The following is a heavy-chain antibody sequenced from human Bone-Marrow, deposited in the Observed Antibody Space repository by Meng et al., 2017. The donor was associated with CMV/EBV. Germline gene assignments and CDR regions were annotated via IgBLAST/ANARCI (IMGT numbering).Heavy chain of an antibody. V-gene: IGHV1-69*10. Sequence: SVKVSCKASGGTFSSYAISWVRQAPGQGLEWMGGIIPILGIANYAQKFQGRVTITADKSTSTAYMELGSLRSEDTAVYYCGGGVDIGYYYYGMDFWGQGTTVTVSS. D-gene: IGHD2-15*01. CDR2: IIPILGIA. CDR1: GGTFSSYA. CDR3: GGGVDIGYYYYGMDF. J-gene: IGHJ6*02.